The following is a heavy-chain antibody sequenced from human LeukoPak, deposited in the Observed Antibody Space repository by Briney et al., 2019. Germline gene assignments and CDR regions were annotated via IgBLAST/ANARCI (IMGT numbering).Heavy chain of an antibody. CDR1: GFTFSDYY. Sequence: GGSLRLSCAASGFTFSDYYMTWIRQAPGKGLEWISFISSSGDSLYYADSVEGRFTISRDNAKDSVYLQMNSLRAEDTAVYCCAREVVVVPDYYYYGLDVWGQGTTVTVSS. J-gene: IGHJ6*02. CDR3: AREVVVVPDYYYYGLDV. CDR2: ISSSGDSL. D-gene: IGHD2-2*01. V-gene: IGHV3-11*01.